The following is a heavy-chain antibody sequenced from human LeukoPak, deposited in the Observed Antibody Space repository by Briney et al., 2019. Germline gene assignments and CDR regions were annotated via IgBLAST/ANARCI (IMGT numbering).Heavy chain of an antibody. J-gene: IGHJ4*02. Sequence: GGSLRLSCAASGFTFSSYWMSWVRQAPGKGLEWVANIKQDGSEKYYVDSVKGRFTVSRDNAKNSLYLQMNSLRAEDTAVYYCARDVELGRRTLFDYWGQGTLVTVSS. CDR3: ARDVELGRRTLFDY. D-gene: IGHD1-1*01. V-gene: IGHV3-7*01. CDR2: IKQDGSEK. CDR1: GFTFSSYW.